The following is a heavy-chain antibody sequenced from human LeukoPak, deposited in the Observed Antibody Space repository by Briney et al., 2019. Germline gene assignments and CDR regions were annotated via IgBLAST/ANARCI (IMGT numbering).Heavy chain of an antibody. CDR3: ARATVGIQLWLGAFDI. Sequence: SETLSLTCTVSGGSISSISYYWGWIRQPPGKGLEWIGSIYYSGSTYDNPSLKSRVTISVDTSKDQFSLKLSSVTAADTAVYYCARATVGIQLWLGAFDIWGQGTMVTVSS. D-gene: IGHD5-18*01. CDR2: IYYSGST. V-gene: IGHV4-39*07. J-gene: IGHJ3*02. CDR1: GGSISSISYY.